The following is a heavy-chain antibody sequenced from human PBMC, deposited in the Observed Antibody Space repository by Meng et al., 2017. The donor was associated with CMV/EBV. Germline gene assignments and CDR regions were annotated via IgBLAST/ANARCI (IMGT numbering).Heavy chain of an antibody. V-gene: IGHV4-39*07. CDR2: IYYSGST. CDR3: ARGRRAARPYDY. CDR1: GGSISSSSYY. J-gene: IGHJ4*02. D-gene: IGHD6-6*01. Sequence: GPLRPSCTVPGGSISSSSYYWGWIRQPPGKGLEWIGSIYYSGSTYYNPSLKSRVTISVDTSKNQFSLKLSSVTAADTAVYYCARGRRAARPYDYWGQGTLVTVSS.